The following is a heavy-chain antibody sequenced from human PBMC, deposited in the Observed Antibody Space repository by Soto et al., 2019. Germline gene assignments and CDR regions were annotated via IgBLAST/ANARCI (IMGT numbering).Heavy chain of an antibody. CDR2: IIPIFGTA. D-gene: IGHD6-19*01. CDR3: ARSTLDSSGWYGFDY. Sequence: QVQLVQSGAEVKKPGSSVKVSCKASGGTFSSYAISWVRQAPGQGLEWLGGIIPIFGTANYAQKFQGRVTITADKSTSTAYMELSSLRSEDTAVYYWARSTLDSSGWYGFDYWGQGTLVTVSS. J-gene: IGHJ4*02. CDR1: GGTFSSYA. V-gene: IGHV1-69*06.